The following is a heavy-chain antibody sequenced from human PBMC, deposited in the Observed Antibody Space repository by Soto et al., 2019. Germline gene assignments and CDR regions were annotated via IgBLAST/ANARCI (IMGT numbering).Heavy chain of an antibody. CDR2: IYHSGST. D-gene: IGHD2-2*01. V-gene: IGHV4-38-2*01. Sequence: ETLSLTCAVSGYSISSGYYWGWIRQPPGKGLEWIGSIYHSGSTYYNPSLKSRVTISVDTSKNQFSLKLSSVTAADTAVYYCARGAIVVVPAALAKPLFDPWGQGTLVTVSS. CDR1: GYSISSGYY. J-gene: IGHJ5*02. CDR3: ARGAIVVVPAALAKPLFDP.